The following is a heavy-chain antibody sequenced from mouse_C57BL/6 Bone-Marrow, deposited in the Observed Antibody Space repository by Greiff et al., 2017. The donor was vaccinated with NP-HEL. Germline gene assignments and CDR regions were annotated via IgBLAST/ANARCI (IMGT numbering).Heavy chain of an antibody. D-gene: IGHD2-1*01. CDR2: IYPGNSDT. Sequence: VQLQQSGTVLARPGASVKMSCKTSGYTFTSYWMHWVNQRPGQGLEWIGAIYPGNSDTSYNQKFKGKAKLTAVTSASTAYMELSSLTNEDSAVDYCTYGNYYYAMDYWGQGTAVTVTS. J-gene: IGHJ4*01. V-gene: IGHV1-5*01. CDR1: GYTFTSYW. CDR3: TYGNYYYAMDY.